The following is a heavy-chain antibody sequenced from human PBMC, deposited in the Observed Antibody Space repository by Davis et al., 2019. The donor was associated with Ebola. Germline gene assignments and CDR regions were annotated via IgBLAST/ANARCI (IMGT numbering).Heavy chain of an antibody. CDR3: ARSHSDWLLPFDY. Sequence: SETLSLTCTVSGGSVNSGSYYWTWIRQPPGKGLEWIGNVYYSGTTTYNPSFKSPVTISVDTSENQFSLNLISVTAADTAIYYCARSHSDWLLPFDYWGQGTLATVSS. CDR2: VYYSGTT. J-gene: IGHJ4*02. D-gene: IGHD3-9*01. V-gene: IGHV4-61*01. CDR1: GGSVNSGSYY.